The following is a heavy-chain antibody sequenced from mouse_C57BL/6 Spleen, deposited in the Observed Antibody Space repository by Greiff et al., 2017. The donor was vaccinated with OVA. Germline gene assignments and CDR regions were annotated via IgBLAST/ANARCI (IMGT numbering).Heavy chain of an antibody. Sequence: VQLQQSGPVLVKPGASVKMSCKASGYTFTDYYMNWVKQSHGKSLEWIGVINPYNGGTSYNQKFKGKATLTVAKSSSTAYMELNSLTSEDSAVYYCAREGSTGTGFAYWGQGTLVTVSA. J-gene: IGHJ3*01. D-gene: IGHD4-1*01. CDR3: AREGSTGTGFAY. CDR2: INPYNGGT. V-gene: IGHV1-19*01. CDR1: GYTFTDYY.